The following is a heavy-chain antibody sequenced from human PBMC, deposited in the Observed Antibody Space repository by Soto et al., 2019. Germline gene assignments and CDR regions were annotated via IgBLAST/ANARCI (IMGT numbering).Heavy chain of an antibody. V-gene: IGHV5-51*01. CDR3: AREGDSSGYYDPFFVY. CDR1: GYSFTSYW. Sequence: GESLEISCKGSGYSFTSYWIGWVRQMPGKGLEWMGIIYPGDSDTRYSPSFQGQVTISADKSISTAYLQWSSLKASDTAMYYCAREGDSSGYYDPFFVYWGQGTLVTVSS. D-gene: IGHD3-22*01. J-gene: IGHJ4*02. CDR2: IYPGDSDT.